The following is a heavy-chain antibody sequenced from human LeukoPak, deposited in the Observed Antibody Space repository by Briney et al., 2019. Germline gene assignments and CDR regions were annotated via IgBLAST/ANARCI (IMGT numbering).Heavy chain of an antibody. J-gene: IGHJ4*02. CDR3: AKDYYDGNGYCFDY. CDR1: GFTFDDYA. D-gene: IGHD3-22*01. V-gene: IGHV3-23*01. CDR2: ITGGGST. Sequence: GGSLRLSCVASGFTFDDYAMHWARQAPGKGLEWVSGITGGGSTYYSDSVKGRFTISRDNSKNTLYLQMNSLRAEDTAVYYCAKDYYDGNGYCFDYWGQGTLVTVSS.